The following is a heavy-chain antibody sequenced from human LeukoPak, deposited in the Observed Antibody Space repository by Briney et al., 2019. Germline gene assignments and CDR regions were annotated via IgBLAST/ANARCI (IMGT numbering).Heavy chain of an antibody. D-gene: IGHD3-3*01. V-gene: IGHV3-11*01. CDR3: ARDTYDFWSGYSNYYYYMDV. CDR2: ISSSGSTI. CDR1: GFTFSDYY. Sequence: GGPLSLSCAASGFTFSDYYMSWIRQAPGKGLEWVSYISSSGSTIYYADSVKGRFTISRDNAKNSLYLQMNSLRAEDTAVYYCARDTYDFWSGYSNYYYYMDVWGKGTTVTVSS. J-gene: IGHJ6*03.